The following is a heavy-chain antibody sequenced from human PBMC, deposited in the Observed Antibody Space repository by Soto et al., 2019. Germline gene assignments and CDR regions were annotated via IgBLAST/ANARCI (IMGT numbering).Heavy chain of an antibody. V-gene: IGHV3-23*01. CDR2: ISGSGGST. J-gene: IGHJ5*02. CDR3: AKGGDYGSGLFDP. Sequence: EVHLLESGGGLVQPGGSLRLSCAASGFTFSSYAMSWVRQAPGKGLEWVSAISGSGGSTYYEDSVKGRFTITRDNSKNTLYLQMNSLRAEDTAVYYWAKGGDYGSGLFDPWGQGTLVTVSS. D-gene: IGHD3-10*01. CDR1: GFTFSSYA.